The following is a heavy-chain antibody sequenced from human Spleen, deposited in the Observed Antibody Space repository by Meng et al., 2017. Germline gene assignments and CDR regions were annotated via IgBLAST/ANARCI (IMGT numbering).Heavy chain of an antibody. V-gene: IGHV4-31*03. J-gene: IGHJ5*02. CDR3: ARILVVDDTFVHYSRFDP. CDR2: IYYSGST. D-gene: IGHD2-15*01. CDR1: GGPISSGGYY. Sequence: QGQLPQSGPGLVKPSQTLSLTCTVSGGPISSGGYYWSWIRQHPGKGLEWIGYIYYSGSTYYNPSLKSRVIISVDTSKNQFSLKMSSVTAADTAVHYCARILVVDDTFVHYSRFDPWGQGTLVTVSS.